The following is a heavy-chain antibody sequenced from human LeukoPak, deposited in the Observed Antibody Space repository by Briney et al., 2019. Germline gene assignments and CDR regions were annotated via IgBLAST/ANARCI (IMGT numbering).Heavy chain of an antibody. D-gene: IGHD5-18*01. J-gene: IGHJ4*02. CDR3: ARGGGNSYAPVDY. Sequence: PGGSLRLSCAASGFTFSTYWMHCARQVPGKGLVWVSRINSNGNTTPYADSVKGRFTISRDNAKNTLFLQMNSLRAEDTAVYYCARGGGNSYAPVDYWGQGTLVTVSS. V-gene: IGHV3-74*01. CDR2: INSNGNTT. CDR1: GFTFSTYW.